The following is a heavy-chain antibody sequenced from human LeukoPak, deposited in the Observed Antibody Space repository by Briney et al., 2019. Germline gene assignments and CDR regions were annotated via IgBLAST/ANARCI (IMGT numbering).Heavy chain of an antibody. Sequence: ASVKVSCKASGGTFSSYAISWVRQAPGQGLEWMGWISAYNGNTNYAQKLQGRVTMTTDTSTSTAYMELRSLRSDDTAVYYCARVKDPASSYYYGMDVWGQGTTVTVSS. V-gene: IGHV1-18*01. CDR1: GGTFSSYA. CDR3: ARVKDPASSYYYGMDV. D-gene: IGHD2-15*01. CDR2: ISAYNGNT. J-gene: IGHJ6*02.